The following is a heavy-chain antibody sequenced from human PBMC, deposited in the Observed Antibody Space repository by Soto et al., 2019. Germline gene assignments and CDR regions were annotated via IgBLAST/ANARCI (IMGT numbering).Heavy chain of an antibody. V-gene: IGHV3-72*01. CDR2: SKNKANSYIT. CDR1: GFTFSDHY. Sequence: EVQLVESGGGLVQPGGSLRLSCAASGFTFSDHYMDWVRQAPGKGLEWVGRSKNKANSYITEYAASVKGRFTISRDDSKISLHLQMNSLKTEDTAVYYCATAYSYVLDVWGQGTTVTVSS. CDR3: ATAYSYVLDV. J-gene: IGHJ6*02.